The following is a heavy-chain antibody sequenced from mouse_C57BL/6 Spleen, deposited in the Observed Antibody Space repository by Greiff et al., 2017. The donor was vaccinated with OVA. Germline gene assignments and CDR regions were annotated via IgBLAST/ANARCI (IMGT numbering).Heavy chain of an antibody. V-gene: IGHV5-9*01. CDR3: ARSYDYPGYYYAMDY. CDR1: GFPFSSYT. Sequence: EVKLVESGGGLVKPGGSLKLSCAASGFPFSSYTLSWVRQTPERRLGWAATISGVGVNTYNPASGKGRFTISRDNAKNTLYLQMSSLRSEDTALYYCARSYDYPGYYYAMDYWGQGTSVTVSS. CDR2: ISGVGVNT. J-gene: IGHJ4*01. D-gene: IGHD2-4*01.